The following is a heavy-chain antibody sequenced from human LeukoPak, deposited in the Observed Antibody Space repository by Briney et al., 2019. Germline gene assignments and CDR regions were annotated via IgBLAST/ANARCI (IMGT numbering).Heavy chain of an antibody. CDR1: GFTFSNYG. V-gene: IGHV3-30*02. D-gene: IGHD2-2*01. CDR3: ATSSDAPGNY. Sequence: GGSLRLSCAASGFTFSNYGMHWVRQAPGKGLEWVTFIHYDGNNYKDYADSVKGRFTVSRDSSKNTLYLQMDSLRVEDTAVYYCATSSDAPGNYWGQGTLVTVSS. CDR2: IHYDGNNYK. J-gene: IGHJ4*02.